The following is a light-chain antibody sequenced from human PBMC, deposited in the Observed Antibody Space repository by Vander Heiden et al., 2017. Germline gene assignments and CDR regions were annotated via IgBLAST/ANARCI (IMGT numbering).Light chain of an antibody. CDR3: MQALQIPPALG. Sequence: DMVMTQSPLSLPVTPGEPASISCRSSQSLLHSNGYNYLDWYLQKPGQSPQVLIYLGSNRASGVPDRFSGSGSGTDFTLKISRVEAEDVGVYYCMQALQIPPALGFG. CDR2: LGS. V-gene: IGKV2-28*01. CDR1: QSLLHSNGYNY. J-gene: IGKJ4*02.